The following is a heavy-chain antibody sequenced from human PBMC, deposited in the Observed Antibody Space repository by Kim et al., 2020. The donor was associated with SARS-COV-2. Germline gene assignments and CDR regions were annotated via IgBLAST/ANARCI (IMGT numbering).Heavy chain of an antibody. Sequence: SQTLSLTCAISGDSVSSNSAAWNWIRQSPSRGLEWLGRTYYRSKWYNDYAVSVKSRITINPDTSKNQFSLQLNSVTPEDTAVYYCARDLIAVAGRSYYYYYGMDVWGQGTTVTVSS. CDR3: ARDLIAVAGRSYYYYYGMDV. D-gene: IGHD6-19*01. J-gene: IGHJ6*02. CDR2: TYYRSKWYN. CDR1: GDSVSSNSAA. V-gene: IGHV6-1*01.